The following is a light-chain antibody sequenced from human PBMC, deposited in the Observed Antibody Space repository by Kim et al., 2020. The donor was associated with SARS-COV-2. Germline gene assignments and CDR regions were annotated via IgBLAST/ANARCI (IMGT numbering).Light chain of an antibody. V-gene: IGLV3-1*01. CDR3: QAWDSSTVV. CDR2: QDN. Sequence: SYELTQPPSVSVSPGQTASITSPGNKLGDKYACWYQQKPGQSPVLVIYQDNKRPSGIPERFTGPSSGNTATLPISGTQALDEADYYCQAWDSSTVVFCGG. J-gene: IGLJ2*01. CDR1: KLGDKY.